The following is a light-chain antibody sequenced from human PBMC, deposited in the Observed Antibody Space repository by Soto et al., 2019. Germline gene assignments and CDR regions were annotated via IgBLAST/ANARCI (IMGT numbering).Light chain of an antibody. CDR3: QQSTKWPPSNT. CDR1: QTIGSY. J-gene: IGKJ5*01. CDR2: TAS. Sequence: EIVLTQSPATLSLSPGERATLSCRASQTIGSYLAWYQQKPGQAPRLLIYTASNRAAGVPARFSGSGSGTDFTLTVSSLEPEDFAVYYCQQSTKWPPSNTFGQGTRL. V-gene: IGKV3-11*01.